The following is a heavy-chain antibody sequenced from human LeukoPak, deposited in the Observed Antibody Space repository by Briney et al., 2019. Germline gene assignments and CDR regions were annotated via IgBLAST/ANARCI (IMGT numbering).Heavy chain of an antibody. J-gene: IGHJ4*02. CDR3: ARDSGYYGLAFDY. CDR1: GGTFSSYA. CDR2: IIPIFGTA. D-gene: IGHD3-22*01. V-gene: IGHV1-69*13. Sequence: GASVKVSCKASGGTFSSYAISWVRQAPGQGLEWMGGIIPIFGTANYAQKFQGRVTITADESTSTAYMELSSLRSEDTAVYYCARDSGYYGLAFDYWGQGTLVTVSS.